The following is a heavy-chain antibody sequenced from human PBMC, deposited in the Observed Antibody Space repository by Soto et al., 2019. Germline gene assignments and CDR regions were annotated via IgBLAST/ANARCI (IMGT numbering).Heavy chain of an antibody. J-gene: IGHJ6*02. CDR2: ISYDGSNK. D-gene: IGHD2-15*01. CDR3: AKDEVLVEVVARDYYGMDV. V-gene: IGHV3-30*18. CDR1: GVTFSSYA. Sequence: GGSLRLSCAASGVTFSSYAMSWVRQAPGKGLEWVAVISYDGSNKYYADSVKGRFTISRDNSKNTLYLQMNSLRAEDTAVYYCAKDEVLVEVVARDYYGMDVWGQGTTVTVSS.